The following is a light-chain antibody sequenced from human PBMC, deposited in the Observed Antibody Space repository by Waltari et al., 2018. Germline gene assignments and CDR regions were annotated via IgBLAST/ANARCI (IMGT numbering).Light chain of an antibody. Sequence: EIVLTQSPGTLSLSPGERATLSCRASQSVSRALAGYKQKPSQAPRHLIYAASTRTPGVPDRVSGSESGTDCSLFIGRLDPEDFAVYYCQHYVNLPVAFGQGTKVEI. CDR3: QHYVNLPVA. J-gene: IGKJ1*01. V-gene: IGKV3-20*01. CDR2: AAS. CDR1: QSVSRA.